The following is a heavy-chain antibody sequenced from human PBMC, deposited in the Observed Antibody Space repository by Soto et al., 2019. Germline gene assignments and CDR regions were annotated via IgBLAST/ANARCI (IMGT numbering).Heavy chain of an antibody. CDR1: GFTFHEYA. CDR2: ISSDGDTI. CDR3: TKGGYDLIYYFGMDV. Sequence: EVQLIESGGGWVQPGTSLRVSCAASGFTFHEYAMHWVRQAPGKGLEWVSGISSDGDTIAYADSVQGRFTVFRDNAKHSRYLQMNTLRAEDTALYYCTKGGYDLIYYFGMDVWGQGTTVTVSS. J-gene: IGHJ6*02. V-gene: IGHV3-9*01. D-gene: IGHD5-12*01.